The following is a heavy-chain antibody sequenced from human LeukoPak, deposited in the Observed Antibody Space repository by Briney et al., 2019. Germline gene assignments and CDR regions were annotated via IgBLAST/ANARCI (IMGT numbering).Heavy chain of an antibody. J-gene: IGHJ3*02. V-gene: IGHV4-59*01. D-gene: IGHD4-23*01. CDR3: ARDRSMVVTLGAFDI. CDR1: GGSISSYY. CDR2: IYYSGST. Sequence: SETLSLTCTVSGGSISSYYWSWIRQPPGKGLEWIGYIYYSGSTNYNSSLKSRVTISVDTSKNQFSLKLSSVTAADTAVYYCARDRSMVVTLGAFDIWGQGTMVTVSS.